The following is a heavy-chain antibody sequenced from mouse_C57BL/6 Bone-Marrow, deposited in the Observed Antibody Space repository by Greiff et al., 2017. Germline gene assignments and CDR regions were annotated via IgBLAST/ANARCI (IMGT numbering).Heavy chain of an antibody. CDR3: ARGRLRLEGWFAY. CDR1: GYTFTSYW. D-gene: IGHD3-2*02. CDR2: INPSNGGT. V-gene: IGHV1-53*01. J-gene: IGHJ3*01. Sequence: QVQLQQPGAELVKPGTSVKLSCKASGYTFTSYWMPWVKQRPGQGLEWIGNINPSNGGTNYNEKFKSKATLTVDKSYSTAYLQLSSLNSEDSAVYACARGRLRLEGWFAYWGQGTTVTVSA.